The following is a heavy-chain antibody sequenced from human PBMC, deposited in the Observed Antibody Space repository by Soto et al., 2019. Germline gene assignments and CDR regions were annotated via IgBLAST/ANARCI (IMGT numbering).Heavy chain of an antibody. CDR3: SRTTMVRGIIVKSDY. D-gene: IGHD3-10*01. Sequence: GGSLRLSCIASGFTFGDSAISWVRQAPGKGLEWVGFIRSKAYGGTTEYAASVNGRFAISRDDSKTIAYLQMNSLKTEDTAVYYCSRTTMVRGIIVKSDYWGQGALVTVSS. CDR2: IRSKAYGGTT. CDR1: GFTFGDSA. V-gene: IGHV3-49*04. J-gene: IGHJ4*02.